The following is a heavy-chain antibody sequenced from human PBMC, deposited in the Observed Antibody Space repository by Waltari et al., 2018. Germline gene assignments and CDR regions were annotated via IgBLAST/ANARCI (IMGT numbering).Heavy chain of an antibody. D-gene: IGHD6-19*01. CDR2: ISDAGDTI. J-gene: IGHJ6*03. CDR1: GFNFTYSY. CDR3: ARMQFYYYYIDV. Sequence: QVQLVVESGGGLVKPGGSLRLSCVASGFNFTYSYMSWIRQAPGKGLEWVSYISDAGDTIYYADSVKGRFTISRDNAKSSLSLQMNSLRTEDTAVYYCARMQFYYYYIDVWGKGTSVTVSS. V-gene: IGHV3-11*04.